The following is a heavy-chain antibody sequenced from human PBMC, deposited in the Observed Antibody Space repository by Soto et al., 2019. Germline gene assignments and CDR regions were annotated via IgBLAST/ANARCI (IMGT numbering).Heavy chain of an antibody. CDR2: ITGSGDKT. V-gene: IGHV3-23*01. J-gene: IGHJ4*02. CDR1: GFTFSNYD. D-gene: IGHD5-12*01. Sequence: EVQLLESGGGLVQPGGSLRLSCAVSGFTFSNYDMSWVRQAAGKGLEWVSAITGSGDKTYYADSVKGRFTISRDNSKNTLHLQMDALRAEDTAVYYCTKDEGVYTGYANFDFWGQGTLVTVSS. CDR3: TKDEGVYTGYANFDF.